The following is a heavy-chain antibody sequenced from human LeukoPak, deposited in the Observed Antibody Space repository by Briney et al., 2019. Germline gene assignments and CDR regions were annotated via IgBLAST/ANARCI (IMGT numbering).Heavy chain of an antibody. Sequence: ASVKVSCKASGYTFTSYDINWVRQATGQGLEWMGWINPNSGGTNYAQKFQGRVTMTRDTSISTAYMELSRLRSDDTAVYYCARTPSTGFDAFDIWGQGTMVTVSS. CDR3: ARTPSTGFDAFDI. CDR1: GYTFTSYD. D-gene: IGHD3-10*01. V-gene: IGHV1-2*02. J-gene: IGHJ3*02. CDR2: INPNSGGT.